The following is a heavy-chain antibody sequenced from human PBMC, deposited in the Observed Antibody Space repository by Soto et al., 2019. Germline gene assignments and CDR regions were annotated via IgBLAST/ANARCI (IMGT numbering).Heavy chain of an antibody. D-gene: IGHD6-19*01. J-gene: IGHJ4*02. Sequence: GGSLRVSCAASGFTFINAWVRWVRQTPGKGLEWVGRIKSKTDGGTTDYAAPVKGRFTISRDDSKNTLYLQMNSLKTEDTAVYYCTTEAGIAVAGPVDYWGQGTLVTVSS. V-gene: IGHV3-15*01. CDR2: IKSKTDGGTT. CDR1: GFTFINAW. CDR3: TTEAGIAVAGPVDY.